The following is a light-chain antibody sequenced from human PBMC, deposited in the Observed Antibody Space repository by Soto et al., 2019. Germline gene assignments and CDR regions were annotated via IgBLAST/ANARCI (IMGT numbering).Light chain of an antibody. CDR2: SAS. Sequence: DMQLTQSPSTLSASPGDRVTISCRASQTVSNWLAWYQQTPGQSPKLLIYSASSWVTGIPARFSGSGFETEFTLSISSLQPEDFAIYYWQQYNNLPLTFGEGTKLEI. V-gene: IGKV1-5*01. J-gene: IGKJ2*01. CDR3: QQYNNLPLT. CDR1: QTVSNW.